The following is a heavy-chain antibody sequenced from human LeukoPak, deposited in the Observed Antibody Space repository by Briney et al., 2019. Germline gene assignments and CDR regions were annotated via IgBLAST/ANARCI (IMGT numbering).Heavy chain of an antibody. D-gene: IGHD6-13*01. CDR2: LYDSGSP. CDR3: ARHGSSYSFDY. V-gene: IGHV4-59*08. CDR1: GDSISSYY. J-gene: IGHJ4*02. Sequence: SETLSLTCTVTGDSISSYYWSWIRQPPGKGLEWIGFLYDSGSPNYNPSLKSRVTVSVDTSKNEFSLKLGSVTAADTAVYYCARHGSSYSFDYWGQGTLVTVSS.